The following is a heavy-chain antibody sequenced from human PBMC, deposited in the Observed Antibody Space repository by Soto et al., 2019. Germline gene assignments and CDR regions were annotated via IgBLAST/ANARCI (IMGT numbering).Heavy chain of an antibody. CDR2: TYYSGST. J-gene: IGHJ6*02. Sequence: PSETLSLTCTVSGGSISSYYWSWIRQPPGKGLEWIGYTYYSGSTNYNPSLKSRVTISVDTSKDQFSLKLSSVTAADTAVYYCARANFPGSGWYGYYYYGMDVWGQGTTVTVSS. V-gene: IGHV4-59*01. CDR3: ARANFPGSGWYGYYYYGMDV. D-gene: IGHD6-19*01. CDR1: GGSISSYY.